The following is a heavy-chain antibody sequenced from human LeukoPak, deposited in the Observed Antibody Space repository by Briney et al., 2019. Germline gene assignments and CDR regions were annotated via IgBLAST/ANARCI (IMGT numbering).Heavy chain of an antibody. CDR1: GYTFTGYY. CDR3: ARGPIDKVVGGIFFGH. D-gene: IGHD3/OR15-3a*01. CDR2: INPNTGGT. Sequence: ASVKVSCKASGYTFTGYYIHWVRQAPGQGPEWMGFINPNTGGTSYAQKFQARVTMTRDTSISTAYMELSGLRSDDTAVYYCARGPIDKVVGGIFFGHWGQGTVVTVSS. V-gene: IGHV1-2*02. J-gene: IGHJ4*02.